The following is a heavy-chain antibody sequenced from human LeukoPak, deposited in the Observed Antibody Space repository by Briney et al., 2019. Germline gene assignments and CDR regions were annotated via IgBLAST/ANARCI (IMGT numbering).Heavy chain of an antibody. CDR2: ISSAGSTM. D-gene: IGHD6-25*01. Sequence: GGSLRLSCAASGFTFSDYYMSWIRQAPGKGLEWVSYISSAGSTMYYADSVKGRFTISRDNAKNSLSLQVNSLRAEDTAVYYCAAAVGWAFDIWGQGTMVTVSS. CDR1: GFTFSDYY. CDR3: AAAVGWAFDI. V-gene: IGHV3-11*01. J-gene: IGHJ3*02.